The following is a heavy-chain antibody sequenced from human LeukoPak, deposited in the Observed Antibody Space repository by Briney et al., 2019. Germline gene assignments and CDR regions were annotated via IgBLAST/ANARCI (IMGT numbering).Heavy chain of an antibody. D-gene: IGHD5-12*01. V-gene: IGHV3-9*01. J-gene: IGHJ4*02. Sequence: GGSLRLSCAASGFTFDDYAMHWVRQAPGKGLERVSGISWNSGSIGYAGSVKGRFTISRDNAKNSLYLQMNSLRAEDTALYYCAKGLYSGDDYPFDYWGQGTLVTVSS. CDR3: AKGLYSGDDYPFDY. CDR2: ISWNSGSI. CDR1: GFTFDDYA.